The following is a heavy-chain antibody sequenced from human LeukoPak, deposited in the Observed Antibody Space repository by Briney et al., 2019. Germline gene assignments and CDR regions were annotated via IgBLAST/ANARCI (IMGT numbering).Heavy chain of an antibody. CDR1: GFTFSSYG. V-gene: IGHV3-30*02. D-gene: IGHD3-3*01. J-gene: IGHJ4*02. CDR3: AKAFWSGYFGY. CDR2: IWYDGSNK. Sequence: QPGGSLRLSCAASGFTFSSYGMHWVRQAPGKGLEWVAVIWYDGSNKYYADSVKGRFTISRDNSKNTLYLLMNSLRAEDTAVYYCAKAFWSGYFGYWGQGTLVTVSS.